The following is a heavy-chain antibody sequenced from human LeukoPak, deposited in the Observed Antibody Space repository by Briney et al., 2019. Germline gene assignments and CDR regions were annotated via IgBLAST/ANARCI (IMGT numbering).Heavy chain of an antibody. V-gene: IGHV3-30*01. CDR2: ISYDESNQ. D-gene: IGHD3-3*01. Sequence: GGSLRHPCAASGFTFSSYAMHWVRQASGKGLEWVAVISYDESNQYYADSVKGRFTISRAKSKNTLYLQMNSLRAEDTAVYYCARDLLSDYDFWSGYYPAYYMDVWGKGTTVTVSS. CDR3: ARDLLSDYDFWSGYYPAYYMDV. CDR1: GFTFSSYA. J-gene: IGHJ6*03.